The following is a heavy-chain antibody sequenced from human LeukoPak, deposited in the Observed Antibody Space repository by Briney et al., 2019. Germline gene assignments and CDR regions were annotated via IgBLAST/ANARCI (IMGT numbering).Heavy chain of an antibody. V-gene: IGHV1-46*01. CDR1: GYTFTSYY. CDR3: AREGPTTVVRPLGNFDY. D-gene: IGHD4-23*01. Sequence: ASVKVSCKASGYTFTSYYMHWVRQAPGQGLEWMGIINPSGGSTSYAQKFQGRVTMTRDTSTSTVYMELSSLRPEDTAVYYCAREGPTTVVRPLGNFDYWGQGTLVTVSS. J-gene: IGHJ4*02. CDR2: INPSGGST.